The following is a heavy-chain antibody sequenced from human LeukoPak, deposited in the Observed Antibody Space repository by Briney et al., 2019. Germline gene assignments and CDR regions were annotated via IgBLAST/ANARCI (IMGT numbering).Heavy chain of an antibody. D-gene: IGHD5-18*01. CDR2: IYYSGST. Sequence: SETLSLTCTVSGGSISSYYWSWIRQPPGKGLEWIGYIYYSGSTNYNPSLKSRVTISVDTSKNQFSLKLSSVTAADTAVYYCALADTAMVYWGRGALVTVSS. V-gene: IGHV4-59*08. J-gene: IGHJ4*02. CDR3: ALADTAMVY. CDR1: GGSISSYY.